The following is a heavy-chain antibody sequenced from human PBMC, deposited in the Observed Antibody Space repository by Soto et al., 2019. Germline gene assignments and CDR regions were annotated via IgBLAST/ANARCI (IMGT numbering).Heavy chain of an antibody. Sequence: GGSLRLSCAASGIIFSSYWMHWVRQAPGKGLVWVSRINSDGSSTNYADSVKGRFTISRDNSKNTLYLQMNSLRAEDTAVYYCARPSPAAAGYGQYYYYYGMDVWGQGTTVTVSS. D-gene: IGHD6-13*01. CDR3: ARPSPAAAGYGQYYYYYGMDV. V-gene: IGHV3-74*01. CDR2: INSDGSST. CDR1: GIIFSSYW. J-gene: IGHJ6*02.